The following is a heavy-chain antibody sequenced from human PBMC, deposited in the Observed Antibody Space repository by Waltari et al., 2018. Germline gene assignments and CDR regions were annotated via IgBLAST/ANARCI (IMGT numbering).Heavy chain of an antibody. D-gene: IGHD1-26*01. J-gene: IGHJ3*01. CDR1: RYTFSDHY. CDR3: GREGREASANTRAFEL. V-gene: IGHV1-2*02. Sequence: QGEVEQSGAAGRLPGASVTRSCKASRYTFSDHYHHWERQAHGQGLGYMECIKTNKGDTNDAQKFRGKVSVTGHTSIRTEYMGLYGLTDDQTGIYCCGREGREASANTRAFELWGQGTKVCVSA. CDR2: IKTNKGDT.